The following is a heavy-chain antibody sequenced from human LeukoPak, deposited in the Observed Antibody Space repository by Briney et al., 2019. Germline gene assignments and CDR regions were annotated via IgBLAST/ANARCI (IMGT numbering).Heavy chain of an antibody. J-gene: IGHJ6*03. D-gene: IGHD6-13*01. V-gene: IGHV4-38-2*02. CDR2: IYNSGST. CDR3: AREGGSSWYSRDYYYMDV. Sequence: SETLSLTCTVSGYSISSGYFWGWIRQPPGKGLEWIGTIYNSGSTYYNASLESRVTISVDTSKNQFSLKLSSVTAADTAVYYCAREGGSSWYSRDYYYMDVWGKGSTVTVSS. CDR1: GYSISSGYF.